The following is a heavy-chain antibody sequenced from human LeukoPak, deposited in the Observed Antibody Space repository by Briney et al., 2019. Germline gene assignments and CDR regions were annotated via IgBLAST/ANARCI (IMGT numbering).Heavy chain of an antibody. D-gene: IGHD3-10*01. CDR3: AKEDGSGIHYYMDV. Sequence: PGGALRLSCAASGFTFSRYAMSWVRQAPGKGLEGVSAISGSGGRTYYAGSVKGRFTISRDNSKNTLYLQMNSLRAEDTAVYYCAKEDGSGIHYYMDVWGKGTTVTVSS. J-gene: IGHJ6*03. CDR1: GFTFSRYA. CDR2: ISGSGGRT. V-gene: IGHV3-23*01.